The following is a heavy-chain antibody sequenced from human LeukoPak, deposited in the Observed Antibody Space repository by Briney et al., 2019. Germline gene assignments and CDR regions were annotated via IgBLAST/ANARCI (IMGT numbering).Heavy chain of an antibody. CDR1: GGSIGGHY. J-gene: IGHJ4*02. CDR2: TYYTGSA. Sequence: SDTLSLTCNVSGGSIGGHYWTWIRQPPGKGLEWIGYTYYTGSANYHPSLTSRVTMSVDTSKNQFSLRLNSVTAADTAVYYCARDPSGYSGSESKTSFDFWGQGTLVTVSS. CDR3: ARDPSGYSGSESKTSFDF. V-gene: IGHV4-59*11. D-gene: IGHD5-12*01.